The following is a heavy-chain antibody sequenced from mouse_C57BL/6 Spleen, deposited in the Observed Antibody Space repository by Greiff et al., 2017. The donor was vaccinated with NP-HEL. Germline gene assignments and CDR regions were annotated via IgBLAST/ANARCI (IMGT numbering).Heavy chain of an antibody. V-gene: IGHV2-5*01. Sequence: VTLVESGPGLVQPSQSLSITCTVSGFSLPSYGVHWVRQSPGKGLEWLGVLWRGGSTDYNAAFMSRLSITKDNSKSQVFFKMNSLQADDTAIYYCAKNLITTATGYFDVWGTGTTVTVSS. CDR2: LWRGGST. D-gene: IGHD1-2*01. CDR1: GFSLPSYG. J-gene: IGHJ1*03. CDR3: AKNLITTATGYFDV.